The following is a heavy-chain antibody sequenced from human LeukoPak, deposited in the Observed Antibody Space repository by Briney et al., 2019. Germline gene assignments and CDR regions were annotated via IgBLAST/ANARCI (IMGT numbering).Heavy chain of an antibody. J-gene: IGHJ6*02. V-gene: IGHV3-23*01. Sequence: GGSLRLSCAASGFTFSGYAMSWVRQAPGKGLEWVSAISGSGGSTYYADSVKGRFTISRDNSKNTLYLQMNSLRAEDTAVYYCARSQYYDYVWGSYRYTNYYGMDVWSQGTTVTVSS. D-gene: IGHD3-16*02. CDR3: ARSQYYDYVWGSYRYTNYYGMDV. CDR1: GFTFSGYA. CDR2: ISGSGGST.